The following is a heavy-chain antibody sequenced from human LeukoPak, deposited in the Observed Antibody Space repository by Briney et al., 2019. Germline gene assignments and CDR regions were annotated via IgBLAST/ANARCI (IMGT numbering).Heavy chain of an antibody. CDR1: GYTFTSYG. CDR3: ARAIAAAAPSRGYYYYYMDV. V-gene: IGHV1-69*06. CDR2: IIPIFGTA. D-gene: IGHD6-13*01. J-gene: IGHJ6*03. Sequence: GASVKVSCKASGYTFTSYGISWVRQAPGQGLEWMGGIIPIFGTANYAQKFQGRVTITADKSTSTAYMELSSLRSEDTAVYYCARAIAAAAPSRGYYYYYMDVWGKGTTVTVSS.